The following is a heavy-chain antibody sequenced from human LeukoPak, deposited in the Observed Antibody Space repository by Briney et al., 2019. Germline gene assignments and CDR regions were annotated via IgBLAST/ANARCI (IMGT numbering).Heavy chain of an antibody. Sequence: ASVKVSCKASGGTFSSYAISWVRQAPGQGLEWMGGIIPIFGTANYAQKFQGRVTITADESTSTAYMELSSLRSEDTAVYYCARARAAIFGVVTSFYGMDVWGQGTTVTVSS. CDR1: GGTFSSYA. CDR2: IIPIFGTA. D-gene: IGHD3-3*01. J-gene: IGHJ6*02. CDR3: ARARAAIFGVVTSFYGMDV. V-gene: IGHV1-69*13.